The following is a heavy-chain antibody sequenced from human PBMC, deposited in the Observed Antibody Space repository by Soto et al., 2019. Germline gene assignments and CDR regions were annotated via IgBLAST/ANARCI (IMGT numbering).Heavy chain of an antibody. CDR2: IDPSDSQT. V-gene: IGHV5-10-1*01. J-gene: IGHJ4*02. D-gene: IGHD3-22*01. Sequence: EFLRISCRSSGCSFSRYWITWVRQKPGKGLEWMGRIDPSDSQTYYSPSFRGHVTISATKSITTVFLQWSSLRASDTAMYYCARQIYDSDTGPNFQYYFDSWGQGTLVTVSS. CDR3: ARQIYDSDTGPNFQYYFDS. CDR1: GCSFSRYW.